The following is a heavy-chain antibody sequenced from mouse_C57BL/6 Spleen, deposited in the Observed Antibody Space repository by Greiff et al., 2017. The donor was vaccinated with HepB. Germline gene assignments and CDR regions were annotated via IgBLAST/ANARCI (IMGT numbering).Heavy chain of an antibody. CDR1: GYTFTDYE. J-gene: IGHJ2*01. CDR2: IDPETGGT. V-gene: IGHV1-15*01. D-gene: IGHD3-1*01. Sequence: QVQLKESGAELVRPGASVTLSCKASGYTFTDYEMHWVKQTPVHGLEWIGAIDPETGGTAYNQKFKGKAILTADKSSSTAYMELRSLTSEDSAVYYCTRGVGGYFDYWGQGTTLTVSS. CDR3: TRGVGGYFDY.